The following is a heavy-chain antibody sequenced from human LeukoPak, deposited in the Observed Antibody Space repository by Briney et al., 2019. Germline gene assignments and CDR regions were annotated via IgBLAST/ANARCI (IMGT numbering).Heavy chain of an antibody. J-gene: IGHJ3*02. CDR2: INPSGGST. V-gene: IGHV1-46*01. Sequence: ASVKVSCKASGYTFTSYYMHWVQQAPGQGLECMGIINPSGGSTSYAQKFQGRVTMTRDMSTSTVYMELSSLRSEDTAVYYCARDLRGHYYDSSAPEWAFDIWGQGTMVTVSS. CDR1: GYTFTSYY. CDR3: ARDLRGHYYDSSAPEWAFDI. D-gene: IGHD3-22*01.